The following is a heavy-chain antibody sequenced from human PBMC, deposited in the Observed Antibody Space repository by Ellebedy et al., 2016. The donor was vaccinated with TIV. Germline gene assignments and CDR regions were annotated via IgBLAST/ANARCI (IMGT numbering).Heavy chain of an antibody. V-gene: IGHV3-48*04. CDR2: ISSSSSTI. J-gene: IGHJ4*02. Sequence: GGSLRLSXAASGFTFSSYSMNWVRQAPGKGLEWVSYISSSSSTIYYADSVKGRFTISRDNAKNSLYLQMNSLRAEDTAVYYCARGDGSGSIRYFDYWGQGTLVTVSS. CDR1: GFTFSSYS. D-gene: IGHD3-10*01. CDR3: ARGDGSGSIRYFDY.